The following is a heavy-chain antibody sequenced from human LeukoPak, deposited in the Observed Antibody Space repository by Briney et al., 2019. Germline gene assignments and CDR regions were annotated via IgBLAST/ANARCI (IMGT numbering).Heavy chain of an antibody. J-gene: IGHJ4*02. D-gene: IGHD5-18*01. V-gene: IGHV1-69*06. CDR2: IIPISGAT. CDR1: GDMFNSYS. Sequence: SVTVSCKTSGDMFNSYSISWVRQAPGQGLEWMGGIIPISGATNYPVKFQDKVTISADKSTSTVYMELTSLKSEDTAVYYCAKVDISGFNYGYRFHHWGQGTLVAVSS. CDR3: AKVDISGFNYGYRFHH.